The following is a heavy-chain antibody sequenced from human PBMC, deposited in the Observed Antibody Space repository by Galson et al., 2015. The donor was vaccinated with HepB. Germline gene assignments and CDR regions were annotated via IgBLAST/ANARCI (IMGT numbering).Heavy chain of an antibody. CDR1: GFTFSSYA. J-gene: IGHJ4*02. V-gene: IGHV3-30*04. D-gene: IGHD5-12*01. CDR2: ISYDGSNQ. Sequence: SLRLSCAASGFTFSSYAMNWVRQAPGKGLEWVAVISYDGSNQYYADSVKGRFTISRDNSKNTLYLQMNSLSPEDTTVYYCARDGMGGGYGMRAHYFDYWGQGTLVTVSS. CDR3: ARDGMGGGYGMRAHYFDY.